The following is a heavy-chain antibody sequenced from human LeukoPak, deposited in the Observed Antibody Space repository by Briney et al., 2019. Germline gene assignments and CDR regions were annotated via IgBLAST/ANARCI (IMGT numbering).Heavy chain of an antibody. CDR1: GYIFTNFG. J-gene: IGHJ3*02. CDR2: ISGYNGNT. CDR3: ARDFGSYYDSSGYQAFDI. D-gene: IGHD3-22*01. Sequence: ASVKVSCKASGYIFTNFGISWVRQARGQGLEWMGWISGYNGNTKYVQKLQGRVTMTTDTSTSTAYMELRSLRSDDTAVYYCARDFGSYYDSSGYQAFDIWGQGTMVTVSS. V-gene: IGHV1-18*01.